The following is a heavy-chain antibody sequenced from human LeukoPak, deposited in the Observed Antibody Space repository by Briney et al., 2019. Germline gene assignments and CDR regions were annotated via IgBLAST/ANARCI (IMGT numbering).Heavy chain of an antibody. CDR3: ARDCYYYDSSGYYPLEF. D-gene: IGHD3-22*01. CDR1: GYTFTSYY. J-gene: IGHJ4*02. CDR2: INPSGGST. Sequence: ASMKVSCKASGYTFTSYYMHWVRQAPGQGLEWMGIINPSGGSTSYAQKFQGRVTMTRDTSTSTVYMELSSLRSEDTAVYYCARDCYYYDSSGYYPLEFWGQGTLVTVSS. V-gene: IGHV1-46*01.